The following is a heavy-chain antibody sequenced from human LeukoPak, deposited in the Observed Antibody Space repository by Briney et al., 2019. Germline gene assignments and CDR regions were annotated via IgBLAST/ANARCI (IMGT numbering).Heavy chain of an antibody. V-gene: IGHV4-39*01. D-gene: IGHD2-2*02. CDR2: IHYGGST. J-gene: IGHJ5*02. Sequence: SETLSLTCTVSDGSISSSSFFWGWIRRPPGKGLEWIGSIHYGGSTYYNPSLKSRVTISVDTSKNQFSLKLSSVTAADTAVYYCASQVEGYCSSTSCYRFGPWGQGTLVTVSS. CDR1: DGSISSSSFF. CDR3: ASQVEGYCSSTSCYRFGP.